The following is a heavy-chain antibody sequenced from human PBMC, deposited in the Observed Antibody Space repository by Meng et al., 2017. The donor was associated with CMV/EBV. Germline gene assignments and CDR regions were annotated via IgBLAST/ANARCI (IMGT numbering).Heavy chain of an antibody. CDR1: GYSFTSYW. CDR2: IHPGDSDT. CDR3: ARSTGIWFGELFLDY. J-gene: IGHJ4*02. V-gene: IGHV5-51*01. D-gene: IGHD3-10*01. Sequence: KVSCKGSGYSFTSYWIGWVRQMPGKGLEWMGIIHPGDSDTRYSPSFQGQVTISADKSISTAYLQWSSLKASDTAMYYCARSTGIWFGELFLDYWGQGTLVTVSS.